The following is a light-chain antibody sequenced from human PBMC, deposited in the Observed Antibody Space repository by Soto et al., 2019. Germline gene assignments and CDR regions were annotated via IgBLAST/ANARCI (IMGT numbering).Light chain of an antibody. J-gene: IGKJ1*01. Sequence: DVVMTQSPLTLPVTPGEPASISCRSSXILLYNNTYNYLDWYVQKPGQSPQLLIYFGSNRAPGVPDRFSGSGSGTDFTLKINRVEAEDVGTYYCMQALQSLTFGQGTKVDTK. V-gene: IGKV2-28*01. CDR1: XILLYNNTYNY. CDR3: MQALQSLT. CDR2: FGS.